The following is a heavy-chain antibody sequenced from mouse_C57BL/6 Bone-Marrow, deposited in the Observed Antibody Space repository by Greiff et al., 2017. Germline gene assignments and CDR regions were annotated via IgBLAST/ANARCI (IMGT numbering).Heavy chain of an antibody. J-gene: IGHJ2*01. Sequence: VQLQQSGAELVRPGTSVKVSCKASGYAFTNYLIEWVKQRPGQGLEWIGVINPGSGGTNYNEKFKGKATLTADKSSSTAYMQFSSLTSEDSAVYFCARFYYYGSSLFDYWGQGTTLTVSS. D-gene: IGHD1-1*01. CDR2: INPGSGGT. V-gene: IGHV1-54*01. CDR3: ARFYYYGSSLFDY. CDR1: GYAFTNYL.